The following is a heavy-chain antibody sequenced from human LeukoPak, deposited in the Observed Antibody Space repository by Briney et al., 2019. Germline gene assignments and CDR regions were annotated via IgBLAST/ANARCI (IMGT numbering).Heavy chain of an antibody. CDR3: ARDTGWYFDL. J-gene: IGHJ2*01. Sequence: GGSLRLSCAASGFTFSGYWMHWVRQVPGKGLVWVSRITGGGSSTTYADSVKGRFTISRDNAKNTVFLQMISLRAEDTAVYYCARDTGWYFDLWGRGTLVTVSS. CDR1: GFTFSGYW. V-gene: IGHV3-74*01. D-gene: IGHD4-17*01. CDR2: ITGGGSST.